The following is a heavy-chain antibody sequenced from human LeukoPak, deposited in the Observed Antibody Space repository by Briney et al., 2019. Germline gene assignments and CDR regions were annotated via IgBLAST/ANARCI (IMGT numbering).Heavy chain of an antibody. D-gene: IGHD5-18*01. V-gene: IGHV4-59*01. Sequence: SETLSLTCTVSGGSISSYYWSWIRQPPGKGLEWIGYIYYSGSTNYNPSLESRVTISVDTSKNQFSLKLSSVTAADTAVYYCARDSISYGVDYWGQGTLVTVSS. J-gene: IGHJ4*02. CDR3: ARDSISYGVDY. CDR2: IYYSGST. CDR1: GGSISSYY.